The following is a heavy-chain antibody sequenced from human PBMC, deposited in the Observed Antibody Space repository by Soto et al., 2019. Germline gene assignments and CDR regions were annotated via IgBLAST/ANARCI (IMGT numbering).Heavy chain of an antibody. V-gene: IGHV3-7*01. J-gene: IGHJ6*02. CDR2: IKQDGSEK. CDR1: GFTFSSYW. CDR3: ARGRWNHYYGMDV. Sequence: XGSLRLSCAAAGFTFSSYWMSWVRQAPGKGLEWVANIKQDGSEKYYVDSVKGRFTISRDNAKNSLYLQMNSLRAEDTAVYYCARGRWNHYYGMDVWGQGTTVTVSS. D-gene: IGHD1-1*01.